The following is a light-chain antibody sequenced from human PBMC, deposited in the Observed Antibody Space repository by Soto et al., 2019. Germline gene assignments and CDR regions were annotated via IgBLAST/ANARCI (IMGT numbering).Light chain of an antibody. V-gene: IGKV3-20*01. CDR1: QSVSAMY. CDR3: QHSGTSAL. CDR2: AS. Sequence: EIVLTQSPGTLSLSPGQRATLCCRASQSVSAMYLAWYQQKPGQALRLLIHASIRATGIPYRFSGSGSGTDFTITISRLENEDFGVYYFQHSGTSALFGPGTKVVI. J-gene: IGKJ3*01.